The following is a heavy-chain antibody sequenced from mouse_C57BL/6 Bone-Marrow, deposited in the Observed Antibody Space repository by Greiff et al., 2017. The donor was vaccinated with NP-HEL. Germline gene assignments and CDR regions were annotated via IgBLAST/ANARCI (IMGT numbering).Heavy chain of an antibody. CDR2: IYPGSGST. Sequence: QVQLQQPGAELVKPGASVKMSCKASGYTFTSYWITWVKQRPGQGLEWIGDIYPGSGSTKYNEKFKSKATLTVDKPSSTAYMQLSSLTSEDSAVYYCAREGLLRYLGYFDVWGTGTTVTVSS. D-gene: IGHD1-1*01. J-gene: IGHJ1*03. CDR1: GYTFTSYW. V-gene: IGHV1-55*01. CDR3: AREGLLRYLGYFDV.